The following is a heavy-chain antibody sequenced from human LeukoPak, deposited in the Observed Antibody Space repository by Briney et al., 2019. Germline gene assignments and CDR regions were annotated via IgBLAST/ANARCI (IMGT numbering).Heavy chain of an antibody. Sequence: ASVKVSCKASGYTFTSYGISWVRQAPGQGLEWMGWISAYNGNTNYAQKFQGRVTMTRDTSISTAYMELSRLRSDDTAVYYCARGGGSSGYDLYYGMDVWGQGTTVTVSS. J-gene: IGHJ6*02. CDR3: ARGGGSSGYDLYYGMDV. CDR1: GYTFTSYG. D-gene: IGHD3-3*01. CDR2: ISAYNGNT. V-gene: IGHV1-18*01.